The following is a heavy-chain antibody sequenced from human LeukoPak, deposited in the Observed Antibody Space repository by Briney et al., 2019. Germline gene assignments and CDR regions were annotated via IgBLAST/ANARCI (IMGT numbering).Heavy chain of an antibody. CDR1: GFTFKNYA. D-gene: IGHD6-13*01. Sequence: GGSLRLSCAASGFTFKNYAMSWVRQAPGKGLEWVSVIFSGGTTYYADSVKGRFTISRDNSKSTLYLQMSSLRAEDTAVYYCARGGSSWQIFDYWGQGTLVTVPS. CDR2: IFSGGTT. J-gene: IGHJ4*02. V-gene: IGHV3-53*01. CDR3: ARGGSSWQIFDY.